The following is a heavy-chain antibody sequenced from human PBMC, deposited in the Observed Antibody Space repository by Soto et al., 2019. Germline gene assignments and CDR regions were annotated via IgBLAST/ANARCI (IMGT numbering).Heavy chain of an antibody. D-gene: IGHD4-17*01. J-gene: IGHJ4*02. Sequence: QLTLKEAGPTLVKPTETLTLTCTFSGFSLTSLGETVGWIRQPPGKALEWLALIYWDDDDHYSPSLERRLAITKDDSKNQVVLTLTNMDPVDTATYYCVHTHLGRRAYDWGQGTLVTVPS. CDR2: IYWDDDD. CDR3: VHTHLGRRAYD. CDR1: GFSLTSLGET. V-gene: IGHV2-5*02.